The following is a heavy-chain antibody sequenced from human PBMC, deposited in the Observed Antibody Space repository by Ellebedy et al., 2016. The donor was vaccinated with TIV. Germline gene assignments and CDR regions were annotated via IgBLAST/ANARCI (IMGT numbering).Heavy chain of an antibody. CDR2: INAGNGNT. CDR1: GYTFTSYA. V-gene: IGHV1-3*01. D-gene: IGHD1-26*01. Sequence: AASVKVSCKASGYTFTSYAMHWARQAPGQRLEWMGWINAGNGNTKYSQKFQGRVTITRDTSASTAYMELSSLRSEDTAVYYCARDKTGATHFDYWGQGTLVTVSS. CDR3: ARDKTGATHFDY. J-gene: IGHJ4*02.